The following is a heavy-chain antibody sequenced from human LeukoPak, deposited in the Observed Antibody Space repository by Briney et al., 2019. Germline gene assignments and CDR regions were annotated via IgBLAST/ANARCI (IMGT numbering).Heavy chain of an antibody. CDR2: ISGSGGST. CDR3: AQGSTWFDY. V-gene: IGHV3-23*01. J-gene: IGHJ4*02. CDR1: GFTFDDYA. Sequence: GGSLRLSCAASGFTFDDYAMHWVRQAPGKGLEWVSAISGSGGSTYYADSVKGRLTISRDNSKNTLYLQMNSLRAEDTAVYYCAQGSTWFDYWGQGTLVTVSS. D-gene: IGHD5/OR15-5a*01.